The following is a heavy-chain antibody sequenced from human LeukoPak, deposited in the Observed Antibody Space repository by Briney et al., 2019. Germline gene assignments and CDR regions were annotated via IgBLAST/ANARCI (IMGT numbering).Heavy chain of an antibody. CDR2: IYTSGST. CDR1: GGSISSGSYY. D-gene: IGHD4-11*01. CDR3: ASSSHSTVTTLPGYYYYYMDV. Sequence: PSQTLSLTCTVSGGSISSGSYYWSWIRQPAGKGLEWIGRIYTSGSTNYNPSLKSRVTISVDTSKNQFSLKLSSVTAADTAVYYCASSSHSTVTTLPGYYYYYMDVWGKGTTVTVSS. V-gene: IGHV4-61*02. J-gene: IGHJ6*03.